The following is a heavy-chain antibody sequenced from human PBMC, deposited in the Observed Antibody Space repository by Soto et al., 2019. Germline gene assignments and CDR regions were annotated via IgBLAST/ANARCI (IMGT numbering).Heavy chain of an antibody. CDR3: ARINDNDFWSGYPFDY. V-gene: IGHV4-59*01. CDR2: IYYSGST. CDR1: GGSISSYY. J-gene: IGHJ4*02. D-gene: IGHD3-3*01. Sequence: SETLSLTCTVSGGSISSYYWSWIRQPPGKGLEWIGYIYYSGSTNYNPSLKSRVTISVDTSKNQFSLKLSSVTAADTAVYYCARINDNDFWSGYPFDYWGQGTLVTVSS.